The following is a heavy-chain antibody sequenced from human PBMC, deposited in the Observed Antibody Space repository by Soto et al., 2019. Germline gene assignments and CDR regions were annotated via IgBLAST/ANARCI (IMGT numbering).Heavy chain of an antibody. CDR2: INPSGGST. D-gene: IGHD2-21*01. CDR3: ARTVVFEFSSREVDN. CDR1: GYTFTSYY. J-gene: IGHJ4*02. Sequence: ASVKVSCKASGYTFTSYYMHWVRQAPGQGLEWMGIINPSGGSTSYAQKFQGRVTMTRDTSTSTVYMELSSLRSEDTAVYYCARTVVFEFSSREVDNWGLETLLTISS. V-gene: IGHV1-46*01.